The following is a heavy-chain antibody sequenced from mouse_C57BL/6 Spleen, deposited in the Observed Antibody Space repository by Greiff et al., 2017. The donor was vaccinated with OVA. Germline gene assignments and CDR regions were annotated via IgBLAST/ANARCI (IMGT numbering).Heavy chain of an antibody. D-gene: IGHD2-5*01. CDR1: GYTFTSYW. CDR2: IDPSDSDT. J-gene: IGHJ2*01. V-gene: IGHV1-52*01. CDR3: ARDYSNVLFDY. Sequence: VQLQQPGAELVRPGSSVKLSCKASGYTFTSYWMHWVKQRPIQGLEWIGNIDPSDSDTHYNQKFKDKATLTVDKSSSTAYMQLSSLTSEDTAVYYCARDYSNVLFDYWGQGTTLTVSS.